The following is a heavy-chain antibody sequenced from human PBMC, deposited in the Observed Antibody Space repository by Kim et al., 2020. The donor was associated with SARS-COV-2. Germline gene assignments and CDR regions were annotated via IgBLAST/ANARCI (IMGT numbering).Heavy chain of an antibody. CDR2: INHSGST. CDR3: ATSYCSSTSCNWFDP. J-gene: IGHJ5*02. Sequence: SETLSLTCAVYGGSFSGYYWSWIRQPPGKGLEWIGEINHSGSTNYNPSLKSRVTISVDTSKNQFSLKLSSVTAADTAVYYCATSYCSSTSCNWFDPWGQGTLVTVSS. D-gene: IGHD2-2*01. CDR1: GGSFSGYY. V-gene: IGHV4-34*01.